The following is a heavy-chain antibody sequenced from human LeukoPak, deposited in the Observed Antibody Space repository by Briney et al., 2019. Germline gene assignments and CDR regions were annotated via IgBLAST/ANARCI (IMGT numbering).Heavy chain of an antibody. CDR1: GYTFTSNY. CDR3: ASCGSGCSD. J-gene: IGHJ4*02. Sequence: ASVKVSCKAFGYTFTSNYMHWVRQAPGQGPEWMGVISPSGGSTTYAQKFQGRVTLTRDMSTSTDYLELSSVTAADTAVYYCASCGSGCSDWGQGTLVTVSS. CDR2: ISPSGGST. D-gene: IGHD6-19*01. V-gene: IGHV1-46*01.